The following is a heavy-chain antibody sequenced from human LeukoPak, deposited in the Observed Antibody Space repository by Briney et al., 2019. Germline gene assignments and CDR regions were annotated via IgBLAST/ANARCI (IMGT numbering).Heavy chain of an antibody. CDR2: ISPSGTTI. J-gene: IGHJ4*02. CDR3: ARKTFGTVHFDY. V-gene: IGHV3-48*03. D-gene: IGHD1-1*01. CDR1: GFTFSTYE. Sequence: PGGSLRLSCAASGFTFSTYEMNWVRQAPGKGLEWVSYISPSGTTIYYAESVKGRFTISRDNAKNSVYLQMNSLRVEDTAVYYCARKTFGTVHFDYWGQGILVTVSS.